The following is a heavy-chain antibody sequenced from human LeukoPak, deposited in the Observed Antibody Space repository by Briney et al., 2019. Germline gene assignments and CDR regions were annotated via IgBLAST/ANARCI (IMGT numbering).Heavy chain of an antibody. J-gene: IGHJ5*02. CDR1: GFTFSSYA. Sequence: GGSLRLSCAASGFTFSSYAMSWVRQAPGKGLEWVSTISDSGGSTYYADSVKGRFTISRDNSKNTLFLQWNSLTVEDTAVYYCAKDFSVGVTMIRGPFDPWGQGTLVTVSS. CDR2: ISDSGGST. CDR3: AKDFSVGVTMIRGPFDP. D-gene: IGHD3-10*01. V-gene: IGHV3-23*01.